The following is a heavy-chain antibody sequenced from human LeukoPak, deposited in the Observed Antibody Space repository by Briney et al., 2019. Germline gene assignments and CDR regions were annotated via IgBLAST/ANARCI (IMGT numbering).Heavy chain of an antibody. J-gene: IGHJ3*02. CDR1: GGTFSSYA. V-gene: IGHV1-69*13. CDR3: ARANTFLEGAFDI. Sequence: GASVKVSCKASGGTFSSYAISWVRQAPGQGLEWMGGIIPIFGTANYAQKFQGRVTITADESTSTAYMELSSLRSEDTAVYYCARANTFLEGAFDIWGQGTMVTVSS. CDR2: IIPIFGTA. D-gene: IGHD3-3*02.